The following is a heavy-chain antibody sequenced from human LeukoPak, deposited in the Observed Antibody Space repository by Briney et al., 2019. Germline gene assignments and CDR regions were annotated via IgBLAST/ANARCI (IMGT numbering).Heavy chain of an antibody. CDR1: AGSISSYY. Sequence: KSSETLSLTCTVAAGSISSYYWSWIRQPPGKGLEWNGYIHYSGSTNYNPSLKSRVTISVDTSKNQFSLKLSSVTAADTAVYYCARHPYSSSWYDPHWFDPWGQGTLVTVSS. CDR3: ARHPYSSSWYDPHWFDP. V-gene: IGHV4-59*08. D-gene: IGHD6-13*01. CDR2: IHYSGST. J-gene: IGHJ5*02.